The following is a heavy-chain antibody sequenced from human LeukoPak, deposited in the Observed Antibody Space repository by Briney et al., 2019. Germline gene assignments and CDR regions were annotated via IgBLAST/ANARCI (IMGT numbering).Heavy chain of an antibody. CDR3: ARRSRTVHAFDI. V-gene: IGHV1-69*05. J-gene: IGHJ3*02. CDR2: IIPIFGTA. D-gene: IGHD4-17*01. Sequence: SVKVSCKASGGTFSSYAISWVRQAPGQGLEWMGGIIPIFGTANYAQKFQGRVTITTGESTSTAYMELSSLRSEDTAVYYCARRSRTVHAFDIWGQGTMVTVSS. CDR1: GGTFSSYA.